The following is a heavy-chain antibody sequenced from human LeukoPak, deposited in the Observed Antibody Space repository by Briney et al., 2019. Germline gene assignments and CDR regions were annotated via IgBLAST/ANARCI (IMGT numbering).Heavy chain of an antibody. V-gene: IGHV3-48*03. CDR2: ISSSGSTI. D-gene: IGHD3-10*01. Sequence: PGGSLRLSCAASGFTFSSYEMNWVRQAPGKGLGWVSYISSSGSTIYYADSVKGRFTISRDNAKNSLYLQMNSLRAEDTAVYYCARWWGASGSYFDYWGQGTPVTVSS. CDR1: GFTFSSYE. J-gene: IGHJ4*02. CDR3: ARWWGASGSYFDY.